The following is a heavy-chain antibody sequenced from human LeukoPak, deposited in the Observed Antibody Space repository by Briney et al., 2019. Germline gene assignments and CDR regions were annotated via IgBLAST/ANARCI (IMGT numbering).Heavy chain of an antibody. CDR1: GFTFSSYS. D-gene: IGHD3-22*01. V-gene: IGHV3-21*01. Sequence: GGSLRLSCVASGFTFSSYSMNWVRQAPGKGLEWVSSISSSSSYIYYADSVKGRFTISRDNAKNSLYLQMNSLRAEDTAVYYCARDFRTYYYDSSGYYRASTNFDYWGQGTLVAVSS. CDR3: ARDFRTYYYDSSGYYRASTNFDY. CDR2: ISSSSSYI. J-gene: IGHJ4*02.